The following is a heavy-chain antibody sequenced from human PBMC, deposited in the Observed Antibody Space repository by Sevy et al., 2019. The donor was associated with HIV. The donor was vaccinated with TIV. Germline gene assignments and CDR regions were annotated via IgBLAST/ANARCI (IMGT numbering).Heavy chain of an antibody. CDR2: INHSGST. V-gene: IGHV4-34*01. CDR3: ARGGDYGGNTGTVDAFDI. Sequence: SETLSLTCAVYGGSFSGYYWSWIRQPPGKGLEWIGEINHSGSTNYNPSLKSRVTISVDTSKNQLSLKLSSVTAADTAVYYCARGGDYGGNTGTVDAFDIWGQGTMVTVSS. CDR1: GGSFSGYY. D-gene: IGHD4-17*01. J-gene: IGHJ3*02.